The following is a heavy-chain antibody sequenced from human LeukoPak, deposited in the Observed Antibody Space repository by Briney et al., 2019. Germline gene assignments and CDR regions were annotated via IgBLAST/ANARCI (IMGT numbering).Heavy chain of an antibody. V-gene: IGHV4-31*03. Sequence: PSETLSLTCTVSGGSISSGGYYWSWIRQHPGKGLEWIGYTYYSGSTYYYPSLKSRVTISVDTSKTQFSLKLSSVTAADTAVYYCARGMIVVIDDAFDIWGQGTMVTVSS. D-gene: IGHD3-22*01. J-gene: IGHJ3*02. CDR3: ARGMIVVIDDAFDI. CDR1: GGSISSGGYY. CDR2: TYYSGST.